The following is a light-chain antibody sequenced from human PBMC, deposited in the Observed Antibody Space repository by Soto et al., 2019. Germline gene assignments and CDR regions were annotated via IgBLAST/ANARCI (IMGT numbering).Light chain of an antibody. V-gene: IGKV1-39*01. Sequence: EIQMTQSPSSLSASVGDRVTISCRAGQSISSYLNWYQQKPGTAPKLLIYGTSSLQGGVPSRFSGSGSGTDFTLTISSLQPDDFATYYCQQSHSTPRTFGQGTKVEIK. CDR1: QSISSY. CDR3: QQSHSTPRT. CDR2: GTS. J-gene: IGKJ1*01.